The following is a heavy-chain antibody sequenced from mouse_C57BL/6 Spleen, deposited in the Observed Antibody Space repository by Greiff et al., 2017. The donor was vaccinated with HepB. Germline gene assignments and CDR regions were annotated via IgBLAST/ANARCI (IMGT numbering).Heavy chain of an antibody. Sequence: DVMLVESGGGLVKPGGSLKLSCAASGFTFSDYGMHWVRQAPEKGLEWVAYISSGSSTIYYADTVKGRFTISRDNAKNTLFLQMTSLRSEDTAMYYCARRATVVAPGAMDYWGQGTSVTVSS. D-gene: IGHD1-1*01. CDR1: GFTFSDYG. CDR2: ISSGSSTI. J-gene: IGHJ4*01. CDR3: ARRATVVAPGAMDY. V-gene: IGHV5-17*01.